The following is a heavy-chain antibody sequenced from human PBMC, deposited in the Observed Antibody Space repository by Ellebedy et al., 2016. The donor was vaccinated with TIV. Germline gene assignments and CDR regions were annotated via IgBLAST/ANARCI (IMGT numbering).Heavy chain of an antibody. Sequence: GGSLRLXXAASGFTFSNYWMNWVRQAPGKGLEWVANIKEGGTKRYYVDSVKGRFSISRDGAKNSIYLQMNSLRVEDTAIYYCVTQRGLDWGQGTLVTVSS. CDR1: GFTFSNYW. CDR2: IKEGGTKR. J-gene: IGHJ4*02. V-gene: IGHV3-7*01. CDR3: VTQRGLD. D-gene: IGHD6-19*01.